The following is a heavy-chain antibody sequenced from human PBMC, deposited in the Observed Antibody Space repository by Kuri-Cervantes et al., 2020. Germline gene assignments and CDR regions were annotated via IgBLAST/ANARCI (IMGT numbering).Heavy chain of an antibody. Sequence: GGSLRLSFAASGFTFSAYGMHWVRQAPGKGLEWVAFIRYDGSNKYYADSVKGRFTISRDNSKNTLYLQMTSLRVENTAVYYCAKRGLYSDPLYWYFDLWGRGTLVTVSS. D-gene: IGHD3-16*01. CDR2: IRYDGSNK. CDR1: GFTFSAYG. V-gene: IGHV3-30*02. CDR3: AKRGLYSDPLYWYFDL. J-gene: IGHJ2*01.